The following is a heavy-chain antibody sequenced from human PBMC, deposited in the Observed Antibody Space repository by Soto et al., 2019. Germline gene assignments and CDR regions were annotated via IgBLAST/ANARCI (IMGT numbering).Heavy chain of an antibody. CDR3: VTYGSGSEVYRYGMDV. V-gene: IGHV1-2*04. D-gene: IGHD3-10*01. Sequence: GASVKVSCKASGYTFTSYGISWVRQAPGQGLERMGWINPNSGGTNYAQKFQGWVTMTRDTSISTAYMELSRLRSDDTAVYYCVTYGSGSEVYRYGMDVWGQGTKVTISS. CDR2: INPNSGGT. CDR1: GYTFTSYG. J-gene: IGHJ6*02.